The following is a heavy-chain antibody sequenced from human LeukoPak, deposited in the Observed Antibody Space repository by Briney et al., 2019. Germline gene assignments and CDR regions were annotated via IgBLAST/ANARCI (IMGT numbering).Heavy chain of an antibody. CDR2: IYSGGNT. Sequence: PGGSLRLSCAASGFTVSSIYMSWVRQAPGKGLEWVSVIYSGGNTYYADSVKGRFTLSRDNSKNTLYLQVNSLRAEDTAVCYCARGLPLSHWGQGTLVTVSS. V-gene: IGHV3-66*01. J-gene: IGHJ4*02. D-gene: IGHD2/OR15-2a*01. CDR3: ARGLPLSH. CDR1: GFTVSSIY.